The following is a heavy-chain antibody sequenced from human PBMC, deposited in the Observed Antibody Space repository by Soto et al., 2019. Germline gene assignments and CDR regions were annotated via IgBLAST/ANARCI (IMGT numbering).Heavy chain of an antibody. CDR2: INPNSGGT. CDR1: GYTFTGYY. V-gene: IGHV1-2*04. D-gene: IGHD3-3*02. Sequence: ASVKVSCKASGYTFTGYYMHWVRQAPGQGLEWMGWINPNSGGTNYAQKFQGWVTMTRDTAISTAYMELSRLRSDDTAVYYCARGDKLAEIGYYFDYWGQGTLVTVSS. J-gene: IGHJ4*02. CDR3: ARGDKLAEIGYYFDY.